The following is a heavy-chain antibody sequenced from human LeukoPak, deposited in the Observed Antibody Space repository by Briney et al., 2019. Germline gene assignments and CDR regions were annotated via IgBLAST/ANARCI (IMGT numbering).Heavy chain of an antibody. Sequence: PGGSLRRSCAASGFTFSSYEMNWVRQAPGKGLEWVPYISSSGSTIYYADSVKGRFTISRDNAKNSLYLQMNSLRAEDTAVYYCASRMVRGVDYWGQGTLVTVSS. V-gene: IGHV3-48*03. J-gene: IGHJ4*02. CDR3: ASRMVRGVDY. D-gene: IGHD3-10*01. CDR2: ISSSGSTI. CDR1: GFTFSSYE.